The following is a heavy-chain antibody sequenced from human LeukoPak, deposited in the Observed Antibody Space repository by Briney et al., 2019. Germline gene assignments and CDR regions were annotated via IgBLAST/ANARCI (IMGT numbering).Heavy chain of an antibody. CDR3: ARVVQYYYDSSGYSRPTLYYFDY. J-gene: IGHJ4*02. V-gene: IGHV4-59*01. Sequence: PSETLSLTCTVSGGSISSYYWSWIRQPPGKGLEWIGYIYYSGSTNYNPSLKSRVTISVDTSKNQFSLKLSSVTAADTAVYYCARVVQYYYDSSGYSRPTLYYFDYWGQGTLVTVSS. D-gene: IGHD3-22*01. CDR2: IYYSGST. CDR1: GGSISSYY.